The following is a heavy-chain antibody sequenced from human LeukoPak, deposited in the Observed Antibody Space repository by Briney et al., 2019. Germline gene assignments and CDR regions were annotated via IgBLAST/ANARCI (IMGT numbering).Heavy chain of an antibody. CDR1: GGSISSYY. J-gene: IGHJ4*02. Sequence: SQTLSLTCTVSGGSISSYYWSWIRQPPGKGLEWIGYIYYSGSTNYNPSLKSRVTISVDTSKNQFSLKLSFVTAADTAVYYCARDHARGSGIDYWGQGTLVTVSS. V-gene: IGHV4-59*01. D-gene: IGHD1-26*01. CDR3: ARDHARGSGIDY. CDR2: IYYSGST.